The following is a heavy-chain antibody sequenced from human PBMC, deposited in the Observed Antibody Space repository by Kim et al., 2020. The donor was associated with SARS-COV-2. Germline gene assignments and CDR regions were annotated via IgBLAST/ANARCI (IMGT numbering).Heavy chain of an antibody. D-gene: IGHD6-19*01. V-gene: IGHV4-34*01. CDR3: ARGRSRSSGWYPLIPKNYGMDV. Sequence: SETLSLTCAVYGGSFSGYYWSWIRQPPGKGLEWIGEINHSGSTNYNPSLKSRVTISVDTSKNQFSLKLSSVTAADTAVYYCARGRSRSSGWYPLIPKNYGMDVWGQGTTVTVSS. J-gene: IGHJ6*02. CDR2: INHSGST. CDR1: GGSFSGYY.